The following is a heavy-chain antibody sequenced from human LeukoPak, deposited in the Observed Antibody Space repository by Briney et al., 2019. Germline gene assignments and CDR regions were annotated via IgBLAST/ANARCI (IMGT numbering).Heavy chain of an antibody. Sequence: GGSLRLSCAASGFTFSSYSMNWVRQAPGKGLEWVSSISSSSSYTYYADSVKGRFTISRDNAKNSLYLQMNSLRAEDTAVYYCARAYDYVWGSYRYSFDYWGQGTLVTVSS. D-gene: IGHD3-16*02. J-gene: IGHJ4*02. CDR2: ISSSSSYT. CDR3: ARAYDYVWGSYRYSFDY. V-gene: IGHV3-21*01. CDR1: GFTFSSYS.